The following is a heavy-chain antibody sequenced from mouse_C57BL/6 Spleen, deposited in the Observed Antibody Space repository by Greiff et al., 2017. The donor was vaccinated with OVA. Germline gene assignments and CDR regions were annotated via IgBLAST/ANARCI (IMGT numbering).Heavy chain of an antibody. J-gene: IGHJ2*01. CDR3: ARGGSYYGSSPYFDY. CDR2: IHPNSGST. Sequence: QLQQPGAELVKPGASVKLSCKASGYTFTSYWMHWVKQRPGQGLEWIGMIHPNSGSTNYNEKFKSKATLTVHKSSSTAYMQLSSLTSEDSAVYYGARGGSYYGSSPYFDYWGQGTTLTVSS. V-gene: IGHV1-64*01. D-gene: IGHD1-1*01. CDR1: GYTFTSYW.